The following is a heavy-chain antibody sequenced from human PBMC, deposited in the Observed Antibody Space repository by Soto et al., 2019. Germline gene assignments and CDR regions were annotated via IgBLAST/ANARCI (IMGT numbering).Heavy chain of an antibody. J-gene: IGHJ4*02. Sequence: EVQLLESGGGLVQPGGSLRRSCEASGISIGNYPMSWVRQAPGKGLDWVSGISGSGDRTYYADSAKGRFTISKDISKNSLFLQLDSLGVEDTAVYFCVKDDGGYPSTLPHWGQGTLVTVSS. CDR3: VKDDGGYPSTLPH. CDR2: ISGSGDRT. D-gene: IGHD3-22*01. V-gene: IGHV3-23*01. CDR1: GISIGNYP.